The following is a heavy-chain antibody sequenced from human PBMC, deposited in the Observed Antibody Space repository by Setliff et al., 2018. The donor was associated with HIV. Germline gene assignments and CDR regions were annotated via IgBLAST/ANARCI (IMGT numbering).Heavy chain of an antibody. CDR2: ISGSGIGS. CDR3: ARVASLRYFDWLFPNDAFDI. V-gene: IGHV3-23*01. CDR1: GFTYSRYA. J-gene: IGHJ3*02. D-gene: IGHD3-9*01. Sequence: QPGGSLRLPCAASGFTYSRYAMTWVRQAPGKGLEWVSAISGSGIGSYYPDSVKGRFTISRDYSKNTLFLQMNSLRAEDTAVYYCARVASLRYFDWLFPNDAFDIWGQGTMVTVSS.